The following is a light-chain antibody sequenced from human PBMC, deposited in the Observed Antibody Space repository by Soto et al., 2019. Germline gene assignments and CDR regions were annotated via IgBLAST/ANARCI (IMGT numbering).Light chain of an antibody. Sequence: QSVLTQPASVSGSPGQSITISCTGTSSDIGGYKYVSWYQQHPGRAPTGLIYEVSNRRLGVSDRFSGSKSANTASLTISGLQAEDEAHYYCCSYAGRSTYVVFGGGTKLTVL. CDR3: CSYAGRSTYVV. V-gene: IGLV2-14*01. CDR2: EVS. J-gene: IGLJ2*01. CDR1: SSDIGGYKY.